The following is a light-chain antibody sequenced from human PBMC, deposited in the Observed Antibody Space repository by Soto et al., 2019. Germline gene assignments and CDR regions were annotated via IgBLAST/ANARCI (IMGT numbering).Light chain of an antibody. J-gene: IGKJ1*01. Sequence: DIQMTQSPSTLSASVGDRVTITCRASQSISNWLAWYQQKPGKAPKLLIYRASNLESGVPSRFSGSGTGTEFTLTISSLQPDDVATSYCQEYNSYSRTFGQGTNVEIK. V-gene: IGKV1-5*03. CDR3: QEYNSYSRT. CDR1: QSISNW. CDR2: RAS.